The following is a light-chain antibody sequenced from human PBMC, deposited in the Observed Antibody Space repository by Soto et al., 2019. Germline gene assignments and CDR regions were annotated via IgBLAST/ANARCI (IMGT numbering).Light chain of an antibody. J-gene: IGKJ4*01. CDR1: QSVGSN. CDR3: QKYYDWPLT. CDR2: DAS. V-gene: IGKV3-15*01. Sequence: EIVMTQSPATLSGSPGERVTLSCRARQSVGSNVVWYQQKPGQAPRLLIYDASTRATGIPTRFSGSGSGTEFTLTLSGLQSEDLATYHCQKYYDWPLTFGGGTKVEIK.